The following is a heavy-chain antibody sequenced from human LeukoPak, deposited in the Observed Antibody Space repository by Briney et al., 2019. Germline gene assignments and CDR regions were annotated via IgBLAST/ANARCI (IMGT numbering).Heavy chain of an antibody. D-gene: IGHD6-13*01. CDR2: IKQDGSEK. V-gene: IGHV3-7*01. CDR1: GFTFSSYW. CDR3: ATDSWQPLYYYGMDV. J-gene: IGHJ6*02. Sequence: GGSLRLSCAVSGFTFSSYWMSWVRQAPGKGLEWVANIKQDGSEKYYVDSVKGRFTISRDNAKNSLYLQMNSLRAEDTAVYYCATDSWQPLYYYGMDVWGQGTTVTVSS.